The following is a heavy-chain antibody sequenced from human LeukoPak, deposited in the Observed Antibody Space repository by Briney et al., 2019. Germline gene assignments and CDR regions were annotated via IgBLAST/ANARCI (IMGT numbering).Heavy chain of an antibody. CDR2: ISSSGSLV. J-gene: IGHJ4*02. CDR1: GFYFNIYE. D-gene: IGHD4/OR15-4a*01. CDR3: ARDSLHNYGGTGYGYYFDY. V-gene: IGHV3-48*03. Sequence: QAGGTLRLSCAASGFYFNIYEMIWVRQAPGKEPEWISYISSSGSLVYYADSVKRRFTVSRDNAQKSLFLQMNGLRVEDTAMYYCARDSLHNYGGTGYGYYFDYWGQGTPVTVSS.